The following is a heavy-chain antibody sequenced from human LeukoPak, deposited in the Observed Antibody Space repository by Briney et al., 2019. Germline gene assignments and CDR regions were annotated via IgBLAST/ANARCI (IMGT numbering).Heavy chain of an antibody. CDR3: ARDYYDSSGYYAQH. J-gene: IGHJ1*01. CDR2: IYYSGST. CDR1: GGSISSSSYY. V-gene: IGHV4-39*07. Sequence: SETLSLTCTVSGGSISSSSYYWGWIRQPPGKGLEWIGSIYYSGSTYYNPSLKSRVTISVDTSKDQFSLKLSSVTAADTAVYYCARDYYDSSGYYAQHWGQGTLVTVSS. D-gene: IGHD3-22*01.